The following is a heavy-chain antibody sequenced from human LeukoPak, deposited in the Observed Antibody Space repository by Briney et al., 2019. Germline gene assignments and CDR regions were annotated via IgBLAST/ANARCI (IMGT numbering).Heavy chain of an antibody. CDR2: INYSGST. D-gene: IGHD2-15*01. Sequence: PSETLSLTCAVYGGSFSGYYWGWIRQPPGKGLEWIGSINYSGSTYYNPSLKSRVTISVDTSKNQFSLKLSSVIAADTAVYYCARHERYCSGGSCYPYYFDYWGQGTLVTVSS. CDR1: GGSFSGYY. V-gene: IGHV4-34*01. J-gene: IGHJ4*02. CDR3: ARHERYCSGGSCYPYYFDY.